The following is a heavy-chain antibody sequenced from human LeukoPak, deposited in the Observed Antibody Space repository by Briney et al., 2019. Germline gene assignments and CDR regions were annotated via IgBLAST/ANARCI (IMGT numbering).Heavy chain of an antibody. CDR2: INPNSGGT. D-gene: IGHD1-26*01. J-gene: IGHJ4*02. CDR3: ARSVVGATWVDY. CDR1: GYTFTGYY. Sequence: ASVKVSCKASGYTFTGYYMHWVRQAPGQGLEWMGWINPNSGGTSYAQKFQGRVTMTRDTSISTAYMELSRLRSDDTAVYYCARSVVGATWVDYWGQGTLVTVSS. V-gene: IGHV1-2*02.